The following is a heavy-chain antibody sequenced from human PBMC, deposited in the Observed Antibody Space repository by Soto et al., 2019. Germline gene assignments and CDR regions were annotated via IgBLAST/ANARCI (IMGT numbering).Heavy chain of an antibody. CDR1: GGTFSSYA. D-gene: IGHD3-22*01. CDR2: IIPIFGTA. CDR3: ARMVTYYYDSSGYYSDAFDI. J-gene: IGHJ3*02. Sequence: ASVKVSGKASGGTFSSYAISWVRQAPGQGLERMGGIIPIFGTANYAQKFQGRVTITADESTSTAYMELSSLRSEDTAVYYCARMVTYYYDSSGYYSDAFDIWGQGTMVTVSS. V-gene: IGHV1-69*13.